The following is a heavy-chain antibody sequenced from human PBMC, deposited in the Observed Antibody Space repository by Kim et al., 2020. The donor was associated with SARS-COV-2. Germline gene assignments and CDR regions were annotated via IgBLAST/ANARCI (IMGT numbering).Heavy chain of an antibody. CDR2: INAGNGNT. V-gene: IGHV1-3*01. CDR3: ARYLGGQQNTYYFDY. D-gene: IGHD6-13*01. J-gene: IGHJ4*02. CDR1: GYTFTSYA. Sequence: ASVKVSCKASGYTFTSYAMHWVRQAPGQRLEWMGWINAGNGNTKYSQKFQGRVTITRDTSASTAYMELSSLRSEDTAVYYCARYLGGQQNTYYFDYWGQGTLVTVSS.